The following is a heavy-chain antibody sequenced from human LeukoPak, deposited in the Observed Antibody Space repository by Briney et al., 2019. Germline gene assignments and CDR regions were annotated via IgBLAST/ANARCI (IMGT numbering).Heavy chain of an antibody. CDR3: AREGTAGTNLNWFDP. Sequence: PSETLSLTCTVSGGSISSYYWSWIRQPPGKGLEWIGYISYSGSTNLNPSLKSRVTISVDTSKNQFSLKLSSVTAADTAVYYCAREGTAGTNLNWFDPWGQGTLVTVSS. V-gene: IGHV4-59*01. CDR1: GGSISSYY. D-gene: IGHD1-1*01. J-gene: IGHJ5*02. CDR2: ISYSGST.